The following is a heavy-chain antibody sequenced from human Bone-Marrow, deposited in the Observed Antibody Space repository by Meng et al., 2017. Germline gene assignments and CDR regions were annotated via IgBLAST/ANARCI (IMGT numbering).Heavy chain of an antibody. J-gene: IGHJ3*02. D-gene: IGHD3-10*01. Sequence: GESLKISCAASGFTFDDYAMHWVRQAPGKGLEWVSLISWDGGSTYYADSVKGRFTISRDNSKNSLYLQMNSLRAEDTALYYCAKDVMVRGTYFDVFDIWGQGTMVTVSS. CDR2: ISWDGGST. CDR3: AKDVMVRGTYFDVFDI. CDR1: GFTFDDYA. V-gene: IGHV3-43D*03.